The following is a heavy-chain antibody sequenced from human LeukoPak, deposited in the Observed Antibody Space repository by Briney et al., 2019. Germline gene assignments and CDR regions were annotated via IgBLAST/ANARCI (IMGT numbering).Heavy chain of an antibody. J-gene: IGHJ4*02. V-gene: IGHV1-58*02. CDR2: IVVGSGNT. Sequence: SVKVSCKASGSTFTSSAMQWVRQARGQRLEWIGWIVVGSGNTNYAQKFQERVTITRDMSTSTAYMELSSLRSEDTAVYYCAAGLYGDLGGNDYWGQGTLVTVSS. D-gene: IGHD4-17*01. CDR1: GSTFTSSA. CDR3: AAGLYGDLGGNDY.